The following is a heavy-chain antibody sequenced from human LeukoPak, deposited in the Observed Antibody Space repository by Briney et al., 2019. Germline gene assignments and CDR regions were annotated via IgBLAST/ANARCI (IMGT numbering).Heavy chain of an antibody. D-gene: IGHD1-26*01. CDR2: ISSNGGST. CDR1: GFTFSSYA. CDR3: ARDRWELDYYYYMDV. J-gene: IGHJ6*03. Sequence: GGSLRLSCAASGFTFSSYAMHWVRQAPGKGLEYVSAISSNGGSTYYANSVKGRFTISRDNSKNTLYLQMGSLRAEDMAVYYCARDRWELDYYYYMDVWGKGTTVTVSS. V-gene: IGHV3-64*01.